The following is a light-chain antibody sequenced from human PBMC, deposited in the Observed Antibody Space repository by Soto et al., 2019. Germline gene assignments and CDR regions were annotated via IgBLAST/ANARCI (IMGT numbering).Light chain of an antibody. CDR3: QKYNRAPLT. V-gene: IGKV1-27*01. Sequence: DIQMTQSPSSLSASVGDTVTITCRASQDISNYLAWYQQKPGRVPKVLIYAASTLQPGVPSRFSAIGSGTYFTLTISSLQPEDVATYYCQKYNRAPLTFGGGTKVDIK. CDR1: QDISNY. J-gene: IGKJ4*01. CDR2: AAS.